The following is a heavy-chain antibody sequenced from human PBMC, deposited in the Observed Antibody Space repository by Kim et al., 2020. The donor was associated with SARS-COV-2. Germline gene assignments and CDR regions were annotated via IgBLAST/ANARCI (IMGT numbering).Heavy chain of an antibody. CDR1: GFTFSDYY. CDR3: AREYCSSTSCYGMDV. V-gene: IGHV3-11*06. D-gene: IGHD2-2*01. CDR2: ISSSSSYT. J-gene: IGHJ6*02. Sequence: GGSLRLSCAASGFTFSDYYMSWIRQAPGKGLEWVSYISSSSSYTNYADSVKGRFTISRDNAKNSLYLQMNSLRAEDTAVYYCAREYCSSTSCYGMDVWGQGTTVTVSS.